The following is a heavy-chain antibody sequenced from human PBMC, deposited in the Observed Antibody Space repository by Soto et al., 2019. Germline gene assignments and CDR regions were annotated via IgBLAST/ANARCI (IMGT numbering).Heavy chain of an antibody. CDR2: IRSKAYGGTT. CDR1: GFTFGDYA. J-gene: IGHJ4*02. V-gene: IGHV3-49*03. D-gene: IGHD6-13*01. CDR3: TRGDSSSTKEAFDY. Sequence: EVQLVESGGGLVQPGRSLRLSCTASGFTFGDYAMSWFRQAPGKGLEWVGFIRSKAYGGTTEYAASVKGRFTISRDDSNSIAYLQMNSLKTEDTAVYYCTRGDSSSTKEAFDYWGQGTLVTVSS.